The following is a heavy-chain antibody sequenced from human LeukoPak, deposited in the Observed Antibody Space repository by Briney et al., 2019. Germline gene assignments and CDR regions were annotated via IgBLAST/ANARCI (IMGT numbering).Heavy chain of an antibody. Sequence: KPTETLSLTCTVPGGSISSYYWSWIRQPPGKGLEWIRYFYYSGSTNYNPSRKSRVTISVDTSKDQFSLKLSSVTAADTAVYYCARGLRFLPDWGQGTLVTVSS. J-gene: IGHJ4*02. CDR3: ARGLRFLPD. CDR2: FYYSGST. V-gene: IGHV4-59*01. CDR1: GGSISSYY. D-gene: IGHD3-3*01.